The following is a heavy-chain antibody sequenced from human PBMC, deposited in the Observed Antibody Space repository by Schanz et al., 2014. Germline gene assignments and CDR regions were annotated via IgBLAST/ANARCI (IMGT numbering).Heavy chain of an antibody. V-gene: IGHV1-46*01. CDR1: GYTFTGYY. J-gene: IGHJ3*02. D-gene: IGHD2-2*01. CDR3: ARGTMPGTFDI. Sequence: QVQLVQSGAEMKKPGASVKVSCKASGYTFTGYYMHWVRQAPGQGLEWMGIINPSGGGTSYALRFQDRVTVTRDTSRSTVYMELSSLRYEDTALYYCARGTMPGTFDIWGQGTIVTVSS. CDR2: INPSGGGT.